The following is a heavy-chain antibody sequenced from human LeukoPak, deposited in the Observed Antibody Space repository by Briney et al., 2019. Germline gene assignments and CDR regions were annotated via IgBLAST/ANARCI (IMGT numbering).Heavy chain of an antibody. Sequence: GRSLRLSCAVSGFSFEDYGMHWVRQPPGKGLELVSSINYIGDSTSYADSVKGRFTVSRDNAKNSLYLQMNSLRPEDTALYYCAKHLRATNTYIFYGLDVWGPGTTVTVSS. V-gene: IGHV3-9*01. CDR3: AKHLRATNTYIFYGLDV. D-gene: IGHD2-21*01. J-gene: IGHJ6*02. CDR1: GFSFEDYG. CDR2: INYIGDST.